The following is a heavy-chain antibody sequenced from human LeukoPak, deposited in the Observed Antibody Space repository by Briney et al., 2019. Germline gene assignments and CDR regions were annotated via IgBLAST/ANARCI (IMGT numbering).Heavy chain of an antibody. CDR3: ARGVFGESPYWFDP. J-gene: IGHJ5*02. CDR1: GGSISSGGYS. Sequence: SETLSLTCAVSGGSISSGGYSWSWIRQPPGKGLEWIGYIYHSGSTYYNPSLKSRVTISVDRSKNQFSLKLSSVTAADTAVYYCARGVFGESPYWFDPWGQGTLVTVSS. CDR2: IYHSGST. D-gene: IGHD3-10*02. V-gene: IGHV4-30-2*01.